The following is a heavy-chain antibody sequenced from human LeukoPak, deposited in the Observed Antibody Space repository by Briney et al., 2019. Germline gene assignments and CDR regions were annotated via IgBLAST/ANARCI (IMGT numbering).Heavy chain of an antibody. J-gene: IGHJ4*02. D-gene: IGHD3-10*01. CDR3: ARELWFGELFES. V-gene: IGHV3-9*01. CDR1: GFTFSSYE. CDR2: ISWNSGSI. Sequence: PGGSLRLSCAASGFTFSSYEMNWVRQAPGKGLEWVSGISWNSGSIGYVDSVKGRFTISRDNAKNSLYLQMNSLRAEDTAVYYCARELWFGELFESGGQGTLVTVSS.